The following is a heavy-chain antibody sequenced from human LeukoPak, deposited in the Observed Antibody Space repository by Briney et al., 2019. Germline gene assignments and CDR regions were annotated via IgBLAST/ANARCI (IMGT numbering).Heavy chain of an antibody. J-gene: IGHJ4*02. CDR1: GYTFNTYG. D-gene: IGHD2-2*02. V-gene: IGHV1-18*01. Sequence: ASVKVSCKTSGYTFNTYGISWVRQAPGQGLEWMGWISAYNGNTNYAQKFQGRVTMTTDTSTRTAYMELRSLRSDDTAVYYCARLYPPEDYWGQGTLVTVSS. CDR3: ARLYPPEDY. CDR2: ISAYNGNT.